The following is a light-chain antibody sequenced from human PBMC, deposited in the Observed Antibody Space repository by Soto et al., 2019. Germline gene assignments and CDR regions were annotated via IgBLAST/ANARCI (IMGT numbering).Light chain of an antibody. J-gene: IGKJ1*01. CDR2: AAS. V-gene: IGKV1-27*01. CDR3: PKYDSVSWT. Sequence: DIQMTQSPSSLSASVRDRVTITCRASQGISNYLAWYQQKPGKVPKLLIYAASTLQSGVPSRFSGSGSGTDFTVTISSLPPEDVATYYCPKYDSVSWTFGQGTKVEIK. CDR1: QGISNY.